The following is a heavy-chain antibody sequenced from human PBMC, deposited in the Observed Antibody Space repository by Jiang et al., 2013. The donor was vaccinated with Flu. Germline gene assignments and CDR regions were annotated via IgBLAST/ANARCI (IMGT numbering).Heavy chain of an antibody. CDR3: SIDKEGSTVAGSLGFDY. CDR1: GSFQLRL. J-gene: IGHJ4*02. D-gene: IGHD6-19*01. CDR2: IKSQIDGGTT. V-gene: IGHV3-15*07. Sequence: ESGGGSVKPGGSLRLSCAASGSFQLRLDELGPPGSREGAGVGRRIKSQIDGGTTDYAAPVKGRFTISRDDSKNTLYLQMNSLKTEDTAVYYCSIDKEGSTVAGSLGFDYWGQGSLVTVSP.